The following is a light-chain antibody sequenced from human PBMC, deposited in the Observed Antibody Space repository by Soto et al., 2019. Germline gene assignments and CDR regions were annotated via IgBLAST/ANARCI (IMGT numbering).Light chain of an antibody. J-gene: IGKJ3*01. V-gene: IGKV1-27*01. Sequence: DTQMTQSPSSLSASVGERVTITCRASQGIYNYLARYQQKPGKVPKILIDAASSLVSGVPSRCSRSGSGTVFTLTISSLQPEDVATYYCQKCNSAPFTFGPGTKVDIK. CDR1: QGIYNY. CDR2: AAS. CDR3: QKCNSAPFT.